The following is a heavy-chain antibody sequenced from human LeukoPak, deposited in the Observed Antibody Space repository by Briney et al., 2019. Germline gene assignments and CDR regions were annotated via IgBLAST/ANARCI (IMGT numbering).Heavy chain of an antibody. V-gene: IGHV1-2*02. D-gene: IGHD6-13*01. J-gene: IGHJ4*02. Sequence: ASVKVCCKTSGYSFSGYYMHWVRQAPGQGLEWMGWINPNSAGTNYAQKFQGRVTMTRDTSINTAYMELSRLRSDDTAVYYCARDGQQLGRPVDYWGQGTLVTVSS. CDR1: GYSFSGYY. CDR3: ARDGQQLGRPVDY. CDR2: INPNSAGT.